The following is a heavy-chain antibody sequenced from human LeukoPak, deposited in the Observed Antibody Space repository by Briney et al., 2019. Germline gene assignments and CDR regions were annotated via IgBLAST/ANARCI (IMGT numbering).Heavy chain of an antibody. CDR3: ARGNGDAFDY. CDR1: GYTFISYD. CDR2: MHPNSDNR. V-gene: IGHV1-8*01. Sequence: ASVKVSCKASGYTFISYDINWVRQAAGQGLEWMGWMHPNSDNRGYAQNFQGRVTMTKNTSISTAYMELSSLRSEDTAMYYCARGNGDAFDYRGQGTLVTVSS. D-gene: IGHD7-27*01. J-gene: IGHJ4*02.